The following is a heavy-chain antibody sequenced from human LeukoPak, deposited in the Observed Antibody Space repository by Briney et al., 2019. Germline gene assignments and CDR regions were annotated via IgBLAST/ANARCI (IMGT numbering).Heavy chain of an antibody. J-gene: IGHJ5*02. D-gene: IGHD2-8*01. CDR1: GYSFTSYW. Sequence: GESLKISCKGSGYSFTSYWIGWVRQMPGKGLEWMGIIYSGDSDTRYSPSFQGQVTISADKSISTAYLQWSSLKASRTAIYYCARYSTNGVCLFDPGSQGTLVTVSS. CDR3: ARYSTNGVCLFDP. CDR2: IYSGDSDT. V-gene: IGHV5-51*01.